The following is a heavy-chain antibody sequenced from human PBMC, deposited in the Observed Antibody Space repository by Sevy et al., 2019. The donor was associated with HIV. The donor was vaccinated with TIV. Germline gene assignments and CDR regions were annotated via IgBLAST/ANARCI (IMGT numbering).Heavy chain of an antibody. CDR1: GFTFSSYS. V-gene: IGHV3-48*01. CDR2: ISSSSSTI. J-gene: IGHJ6*02. CDR3: SRDLFRAVAGGYYGMDV. D-gene: IGHD6-19*01. Sequence: GGSLRLSCAASGFTFSSYSMNWVRQAPGKGLEWVSYISSSSSTIYYADSVKGRFTISRDNAKNSLYLQMNSLRVEDTAVYYCSRDLFRAVAGGYYGMDVWGQGTTVTVSS.